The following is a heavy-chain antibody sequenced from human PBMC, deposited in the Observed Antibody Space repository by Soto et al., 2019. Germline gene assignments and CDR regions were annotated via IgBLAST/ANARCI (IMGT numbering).Heavy chain of an antibody. V-gene: IGHV4-31*03. CDR2: IYYSGST. Sequence: PSETLSLTCTVSGGSISSGGYYWSWIRQHPGKGLEWIGYIYYSGSTYYKKSLKSRVTISVDTSKNQFSLKLSSVTAADTAVYYFAIGWDYNDSRGYFYFDDWGQGTLVTVSP. CDR1: GGSISSGGYY. J-gene: IGHJ4*02. D-gene: IGHD3-22*01. CDR3: AIGWDYNDSRGYFYFDD.